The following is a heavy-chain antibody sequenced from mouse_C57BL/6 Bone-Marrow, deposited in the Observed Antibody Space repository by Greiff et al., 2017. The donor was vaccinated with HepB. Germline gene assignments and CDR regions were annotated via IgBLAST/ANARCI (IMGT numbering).Heavy chain of an antibody. CDR3: ALYGNYVSYAMDY. V-gene: IGHV1-7*01. D-gene: IGHD2-1*01. CDR2: INPSSGYT. Sequence: VQLQQSGAELAKPGASVKLSCKASGYTFTSYWMHGVKQRPGQGLEWIGYINPSSGYTKYNQKFKDKATLTADKSSSTAYMQLSSLTYEDSAVYYCALYGNYVSYAMDYWGQGTSVTVSS. CDR1: GYTFTSYW. J-gene: IGHJ4*01.